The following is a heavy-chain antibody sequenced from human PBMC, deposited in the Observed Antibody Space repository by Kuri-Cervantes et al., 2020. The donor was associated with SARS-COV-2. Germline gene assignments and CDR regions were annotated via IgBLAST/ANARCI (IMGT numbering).Heavy chain of an antibody. V-gene: IGHV1-69*05. Sequence: SVKVSCKASGGTFSSYAISWVRQAPGQGLEWMGGIIPIFGTANYAQKFQGRVTITTDESTSTAYMELSSLRSEDTAVYYRVRGRCSSTSCRRSDFQHWGQGTLVTVSS. J-gene: IGHJ1*01. CDR1: GGTFSSYA. CDR3: VRGRCSSTSCRRSDFQH. CDR2: IIPIFGTA. D-gene: IGHD2-2*01.